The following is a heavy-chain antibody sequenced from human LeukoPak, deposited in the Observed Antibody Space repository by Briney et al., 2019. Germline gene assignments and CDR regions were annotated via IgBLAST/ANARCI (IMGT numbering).Heavy chain of an antibody. CDR3: ARQPPFFGDYGGY. CDR1: GGSISGRNYY. CDR2: IFYSGST. Sequence: SETLSLTCSVSGGSISGRNYYWGWIRQSPGKGLEWIGSIFYSGSTYYKSSLKGRVTISADTSKNQFSLRLTSVTASDTAIYYCARQPPFFGDYGGYWGPGTLVTVCS. V-gene: IGHV4-39*01. D-gene: IGHD4/OR15-4a*01. J-gene: IGHJ4*02.